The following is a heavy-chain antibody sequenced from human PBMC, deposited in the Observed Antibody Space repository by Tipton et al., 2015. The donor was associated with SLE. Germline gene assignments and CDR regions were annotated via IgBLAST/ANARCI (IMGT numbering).Heavy chain of an antibody. V-gene: IGHV4-39*07. D-gene: IGHD3-10*01. J-gene: IGHJ4*02. CDR3: ARVYGSGIDD. CDR1: GGSISSSSYY. Sequence: LRLSCTVSGGSISSSSYYWSWIRQPPGKGLEWIGEISHSGSTNYTPSLKSRVTMSVDTSKNQFSLKLSSVTAADTAVDYCARVYGSGIDDWGQGTRVTVAS. CDR2: ISHSGST.